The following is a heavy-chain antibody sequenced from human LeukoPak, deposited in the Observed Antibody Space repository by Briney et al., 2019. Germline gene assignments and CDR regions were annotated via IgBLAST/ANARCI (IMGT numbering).Heavy chain of an antibody. V-gene: IGHV4-59*01. D-gene: IGHD3-22*01. Sequence: SETLSLTCTVSGGSISSYYWSWIRQPPGKGLEWIGYIYYSGSTNYNPSLKSRVTISVDTSKNQFSLKLSSVTAADTAVYYCARTARDYYDSSGYYGYWGQGTLVTVSS. J-gene: IGHJ4*02. CDR1: GGSISSYY. CDR2: IYYSGST. CDR3: ARTARDYYDSSGYYGY.